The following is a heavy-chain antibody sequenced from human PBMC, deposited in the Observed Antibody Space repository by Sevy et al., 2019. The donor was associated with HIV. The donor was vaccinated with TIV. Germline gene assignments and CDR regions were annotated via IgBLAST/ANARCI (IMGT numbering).Heavy chain of an antibody. CDR3: VRYMELVDQGTQEFYY. CDR2: INPNSRGT. V-gene: IGHV1-2*02. D-gene: IGHD1-7*01. CDR1: GYTFTGYY. J-gene: IGHJ4*02. Sequence: GAVKVSCKASGYTFTGYYMHWVRQAPGQGLEWTGWINPNSRGTNYPQKFQGRVTMTRDTSISTAYMELSRLRSDDTALYYCVRYMELVDQGTQEFYYWGQGTLVTVSS.